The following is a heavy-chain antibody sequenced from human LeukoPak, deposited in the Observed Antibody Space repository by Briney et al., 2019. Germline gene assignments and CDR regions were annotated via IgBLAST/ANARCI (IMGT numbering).Heavy chain of an antibody. CDR1: GDSVSSNSAA. J-gene: IGHJ4*02. CDR3: ASLDQGSYPAFDY. Sequence: SQTLSLTCAISGDSVSSNSAAWIWIRQSPSRGLEWLGRTYYRSKWYTEYAVSVKSRITINPDTSKNQFSLKLSSVTAADTAVYYCASLDQGSYPAFDYWGQGTLVTVSS. CDR2: TYYRSKWYT. V-gene: IGHV6-1*01. D-gene: IGHD1-26*01.